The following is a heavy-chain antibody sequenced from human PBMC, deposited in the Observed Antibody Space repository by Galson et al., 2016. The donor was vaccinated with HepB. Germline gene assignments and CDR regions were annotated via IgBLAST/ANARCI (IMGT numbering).Heavy chain of an antibody. CDR1: GFTFSTYR. CDR2: ISSDGISI. V-gene: IGHV3-21*01. Sequence: SLRLSCAASGFTFSTYRLNWVRQAPGKGLEWVSSISSDGISISYADSVKGRFTISRDNAKTSLYLQMNSLRTEDTAVYYCARDVLGYCIGGSCRNDAFDIWGQGTMVTVSS. J-gene: IGHJ3*02. CDR3: ARDVLGYCIGGSCRNDAFDI. D-gene: IGHD2-15*01.